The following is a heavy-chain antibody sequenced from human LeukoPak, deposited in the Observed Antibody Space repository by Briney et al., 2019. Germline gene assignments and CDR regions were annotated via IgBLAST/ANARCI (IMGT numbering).Heavy chain of an antibody. CDR2: IYYSGST. Sequence: WIRQPPGKGLEWIGSIYYSGSTYYNPSLKSRVTISVDTSKNQFSLKLSSVTAADTAVYYCTRGAGWLIDYWGQGILVTVSS. CDR3: TRGAGWLIDY. J-gene: IGHJ4*02. V-gene: IGHV4-39*07. D-gene: IGHD3-16*01.